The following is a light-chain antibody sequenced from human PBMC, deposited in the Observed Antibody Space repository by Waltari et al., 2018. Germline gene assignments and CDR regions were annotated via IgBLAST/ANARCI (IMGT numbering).Light chain of an antibody. V-gene: IGLV3-21*02. J-gene: IGLJ3*02. Sequence: SYVLTQPPSVSVAPGETASTACGAADIGSKRVHWYQQRPGQAPILVVYDNSDRPSRIPERFSGSNSGTTATLTISRVEAGDEADYFCQVWDNNSDHSNWVFGGGTRLTVL. CDR3: QVWDNNSDHSNWV. CDR1: DIGSKR. CDR2: DNS.